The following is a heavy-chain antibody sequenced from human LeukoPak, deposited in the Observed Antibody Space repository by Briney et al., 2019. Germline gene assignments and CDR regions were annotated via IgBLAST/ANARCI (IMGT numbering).Heavy chain of an antibody. Sequence: GGSLRLSCAASGFTFSSYGIHWVRQAPGKGLEWVAFISYDGTNKYYADSVKGRFTISRDNSKNTLYLQMNSLRVEDTAVFYCARDGYKPALYYMDVWGRGTTVTISS. J-gene: IGHJ6*03. CDR1: GFTFSSYG. V-gene: IGHV3-30*03. CDR2: ISYDGTNK. D-gene: IGHD5-18*01. CDR3: ARDGYKPALYYMDV.